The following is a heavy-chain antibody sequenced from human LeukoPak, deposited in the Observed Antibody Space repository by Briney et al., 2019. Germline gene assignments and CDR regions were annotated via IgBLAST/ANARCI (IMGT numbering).Heavy chain of an antibody. CDR2: ISHTGST. D-gene: IGHD4-11*01. V-gene: IGHV4-38-2*02. CDR1: GYSISNGYN. Sequence: SETLSLTCTVSGYSISNGYNWGWVRQPPGKGLECIGSISHTGSTYYNPSLESRVTISLDTSNNQFSLELSSVTAADTAVYYCARTYINFSNYFDPWGQGSLVTVSS. J-gene: IGHJ5*02. CDR3: ARTYINFSNYFDP.